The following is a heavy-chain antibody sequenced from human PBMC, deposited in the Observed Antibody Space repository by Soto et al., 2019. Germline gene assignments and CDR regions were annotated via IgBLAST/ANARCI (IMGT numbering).Heavy chain of an antibody. CDR2: ISGSDDRT. D-gene: IGHD3-9*01. J-gene: IGHJ4*02. CDR3: TKGGRGIDIFFDS. Sequence: EVQLLESGGGLEQPGGSLRLSCVASGFTFSNYPMNWIRQAPGKGLEWVSSISGSDDRTFFADSVKGRFTISRDNSKDTVFLQMNNLRGEDTALYYCTKGGRGIDIFFDSWGQGTLVSVSS. V-gene: IGHV3-23*01. CDR1: GFTFSNYP.